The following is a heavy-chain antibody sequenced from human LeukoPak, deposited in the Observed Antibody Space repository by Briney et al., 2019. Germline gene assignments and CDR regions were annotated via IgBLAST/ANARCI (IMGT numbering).Heavy chain of an antibody. V-gene: IGHV1-2*02. CDR2: INTKSGAT. CDR3: ASLSGYSSGWYPGY. Sequence: ASVKVSCKASGYTLTGYCMHWVRQAPGQGLEWLGWINTKSGATNYAQNFQGRVTMTRDTSISTAYMALSRLRSDDTAVYYCASLSGYSSGWYPGYWGQGTLVIVSS. CDR1: GYTLTGYC. D-gene: IGHD6-19*01. J-gene: IGHJ4*02.